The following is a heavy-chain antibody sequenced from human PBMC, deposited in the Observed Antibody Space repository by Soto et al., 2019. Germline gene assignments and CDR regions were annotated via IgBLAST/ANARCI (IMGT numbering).Heavy chain of an antibody. Sequence: QVQLVQSGAEVRKPGSSVKVSCKASGGTFSRHAISWVRQAPGQGLEWMGGIIPIFGTANHAQKFQGRVTIIADESTSTGDRELSSLRSEDTAMYYCARGWGYDSNDDYYAYWGQGTLVIVSS. CDR3: ARGWGYDSNDDYYAY. J-gene: IGHJ4*02. D-gene: IGHD3-22*01. CDR2: IIPIFGTA. V-gene: IGHV1-69*01. CDR1: GGTFSRHA.